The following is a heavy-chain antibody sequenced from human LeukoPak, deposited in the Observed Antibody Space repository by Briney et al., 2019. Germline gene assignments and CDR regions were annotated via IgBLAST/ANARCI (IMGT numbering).Heavy chain of an antibody. D-gene: IGHD6-19*01. V-gene: IGHV1-2*02. CDR2: INPNTGAT. J-gene: IGHJ4*02. Sequence: ASVKVSCKPSGYTFTGYYLHWVRQAPEQGPEWMGWINPNTGATMYAQKFQGRVTMTRDTSVSTGFMELRSLRSDDTAVYYCARDRVGSGWPRPYYFEFWGQGTLVTFSS. CDR1: GYTFTGYY. CDR3: ARDRVGSGWPRPYYFEF.